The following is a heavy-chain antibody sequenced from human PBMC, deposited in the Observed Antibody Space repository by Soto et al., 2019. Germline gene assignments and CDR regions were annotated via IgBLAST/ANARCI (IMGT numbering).Heavy chain of an antibody. Sequence: EVQLVESGGGLVQPGGSLRLSCAASGFTFSPFWMHWVRQGPGKGLEWVSHINSDGRTIAYADSVKGRFTISRDNAKNTLYLEINSLRADDTAVYYCARDRGYPDSFDFWGQGTMVTVSS. CDR1: GFTFSPFW. J-gene: IGHJ3*01. CDR2: INSDGRTI. CDR3: ARDRGYPDSFDF. D-gene: IGHD1-1*01. V-gene: IGHV3-74*01.